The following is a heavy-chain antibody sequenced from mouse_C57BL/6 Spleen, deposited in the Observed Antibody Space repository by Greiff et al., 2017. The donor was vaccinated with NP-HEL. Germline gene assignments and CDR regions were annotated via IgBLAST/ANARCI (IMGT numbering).Heavy chain of an antibody. J-gene: IGHJ2*01. CDR3: ARHGITTVVATNYFDY. CDR2: ISSGGSYT. V-gene: IGHV5-6*01. D-gene: IGHD1-1*01. Sequence: EVQGVESGGDLVKPGGSLKLSCAASGFTFSSYGMSWVRQTPDKRLEWVATISSGGSYTYYPDSVKGRFTISRDNAKNTLYLQMSSLKSEDTAMYYCARHGITTVVATNYFDYWGQGTTLTVSS. CDR1: GFTFSSYG.